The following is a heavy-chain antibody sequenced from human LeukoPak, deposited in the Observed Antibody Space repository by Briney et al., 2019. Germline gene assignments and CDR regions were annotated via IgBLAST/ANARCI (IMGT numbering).Heavy chain of an antibody. CDR2: LTGGGGST. J-gene: IGHJ4*02. V-gene: IGHV3-23*01. D-gene: IGHD5-12*01. CDR3: AKVRIAATKYPKEVNFDY. Sequence: GGSLRLSCAASGFSFSSYAMSWVRQAPGKGLEWVSALTGGGGSTYYADSVKGRFTISRDNSKDTFYLQMNSLRVEDTAVYYCAKVRIAATKYPKEVNFDYWGQGTLVTVSS. CDR1: GFSFSSYA.